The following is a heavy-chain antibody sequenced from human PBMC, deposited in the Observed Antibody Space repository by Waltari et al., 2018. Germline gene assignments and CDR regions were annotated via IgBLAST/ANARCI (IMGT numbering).Heavy chain of an antibody. V-gene: IGHV3-30*01. CDR1: CFTFSSYS. CDR3: ARAYYYDSSGYSMTPNYFDY. D-gene: IGHD3-22*01. J-gene: IGHJ4*02. CDR2: RAYDGRKK. Sequence: QVQLVESGGGVVQPGRSLRLSCAASCFTFSSYSMHWVRQAPGQGLGRVAVRAYDGRKKNNADSVKGRFTNTRDNSKNTLYLQMNSLRAEDTGVYYCARAYYYDSSGYSMTPNYFDYWGEGTMVTVAS.